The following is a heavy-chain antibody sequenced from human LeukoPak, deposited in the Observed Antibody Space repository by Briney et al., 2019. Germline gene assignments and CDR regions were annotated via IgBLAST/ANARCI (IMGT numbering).Heavy chain of an antibody. D-gene: IGHD3-22*01. CDR1: GYTLTELS. V-gene: IGHV1-24*01. CDR3: ATRSGDSSGYSPLYFDY. CDR2: FDPEDGET. Sequence: ASVKVSCKVSGYTLTELSMHWVRQAPGKGLEWMGGFDPEDGETIYAQKFQGRVTMTEDTSTDTACMELSSLGSEDTAVYYCATRSGDSSGYSPLYFDYWGQGTLVTVSS. J-gene: IGHJ4*02.